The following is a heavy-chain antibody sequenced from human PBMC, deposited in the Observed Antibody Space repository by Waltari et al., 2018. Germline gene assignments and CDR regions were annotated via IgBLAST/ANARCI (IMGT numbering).Heavy chain of an antibody. CDR2: ISGSGGST. J-gene: IGHJ4*02. D-gene: IGHD3-9*01. V-gene: IGHV3-23*04. Sequence: EVQLVESGGGLVQPGGSLRLSCAASGFTFSSYAMSWVRQAPGKGLGWVSAISGSGGSTYYADSVKGRFTISRDNSKNTLYLQMNSLRAEDTAVYYCAKDRARMYYDILTGYYSFDYWGQGTLVTVSS. CDR1: GFTFSSYA. CDR3: AKDRARMYYDILTGYYSFDY.